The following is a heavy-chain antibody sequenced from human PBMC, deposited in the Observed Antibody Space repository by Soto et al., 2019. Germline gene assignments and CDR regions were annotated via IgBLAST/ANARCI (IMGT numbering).Heavy chain of an antibody. CDR3: ARTAAAGTGGYFDY. CDR1: GYTFTGYY. J-gene: IGHJ4*02. D-gene: IGHD6-13*01. Sequence: ASVKVSCKASGYTFTGYYMHWVRQAPGQGLEWMGRINPNSGGTNHAQKFQGWVTMTRDTSISTAYMELSRLRSDDTAVYYCARTAAAGTGGYFDYWGQGTLVTVSS. V-gene: IGHV1-2*04. CDR2: INPNSGGT.